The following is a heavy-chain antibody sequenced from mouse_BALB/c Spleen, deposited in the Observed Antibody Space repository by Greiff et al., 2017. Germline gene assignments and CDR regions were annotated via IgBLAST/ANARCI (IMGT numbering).Heavy chain of an antibody. Sequence: EVQVVESGGGLVQPGGSRKLSCAASGFTFSSFGMHWVRQAPEKGLEWVAYISSGSSTIYYADTVKGRFTISRDNPKNTLFLQMTSLRSEDTAMYYCARDLPIMDYWGQGTSVTVSS. J-gene: IGHJ4*01. CDR2: ISSGSSTI. V-gene: IGHV5-17*02. D-gene: IGHD2-1*01. CDR1: GFTFSSFG. CDR3: ARDLPIMDY.